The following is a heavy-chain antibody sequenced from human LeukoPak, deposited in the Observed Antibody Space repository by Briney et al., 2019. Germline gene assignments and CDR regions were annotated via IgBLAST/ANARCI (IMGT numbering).Heavy chain of an antibody. J-gene: IGHJ4*02. D-gene: IGHD6-13*01. CDR2: INPSGGST. CDR3: ARAIAAAGLDY. V-gene: IGHV1-46*01. Sequence: GASVKVSCKASGYTFTSYYMHWVRQAPGQGLEWMGIINPSGGSTSYTQKFQGRVTMTRDTSTSTVYMELSSLRSEDTAVYYCARAIAAAGLDYWGQGTLVTVSS. CDR1: GYTFTSYY.